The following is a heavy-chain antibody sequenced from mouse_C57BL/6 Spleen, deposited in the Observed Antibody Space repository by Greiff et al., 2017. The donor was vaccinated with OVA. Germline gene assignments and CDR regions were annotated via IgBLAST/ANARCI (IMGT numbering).Heavy chain of an antibody. Sequence: EVQGVESGGGLVQPGGSLSLSCAASGFTFTDYYMSWVRQPPGKALEWLGFIRNKANGYTTEYSASVKGRFTISRDNSQSILYLQMNALRAEDSATYYCARFTTVVAYYFDYWGQGTTLTVSS. CDR1: GFTFTDYY. CDR3: ARFTTVVAYYFDY. J-gene: IGHJ2*01. CDR2: IRNKANGYTT. V-gene: IGHV7-3*01. D-gene: IGHD1-1*01.